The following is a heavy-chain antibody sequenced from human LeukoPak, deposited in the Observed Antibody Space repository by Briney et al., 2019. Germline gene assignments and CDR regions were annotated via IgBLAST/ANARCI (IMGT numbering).Heavy chain of an antibody. Sequence: ASVKVSCKASGYTFTSYDINWVRQATGQGLEWMGWMNPNNGNTNYAQKLQGRVTMTTDTSTSTAYMELRSLRSDDTAVYYCARTPVVTPDYWGQGTLVTVSS. CDR3: ARTPVVTPDY. CDR2: MNPNNGNT. CDR1: GYTFTSYD. V-gene: IGHV1-18*01. J-gene: IGHJ4*02. D-gene: IGHD2-21*02.